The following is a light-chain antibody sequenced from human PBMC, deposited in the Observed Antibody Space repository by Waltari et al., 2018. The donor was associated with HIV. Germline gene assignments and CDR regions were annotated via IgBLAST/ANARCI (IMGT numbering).Light chain of an antibody. CDR1: QSGLYSSSNRNY. CDR3: QQYYSSPWT. J-gene: IGKJ1*01. CDR2: WAS. Sequence: DIVMTQSPDSLAVSLGERATIHCKSSQSGLYSSSNRNYLAWYQQKPGQPPKLLIYWASTRESGVPDRFSGSGSGTDFTLTISSLQAEDVAVYYCQQYYSSPWTFGQGTKVEIK. V-gene: IGKV4-1*01.